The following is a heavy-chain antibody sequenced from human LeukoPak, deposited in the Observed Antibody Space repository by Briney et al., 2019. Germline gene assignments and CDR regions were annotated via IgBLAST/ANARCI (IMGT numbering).Heavy chain of an antibody. J-gene: IGHJ4*02. V-gene: IGHV3-48*02. CDR2: ISSGSSPI. Sequence: GGSLRLSCAASGFTFSTYSMNWVRQAPGKGLEWVSYISSGSSPIYYADSVKGRFTVSRDNAKNSLYLQMNSLRDEDTAVYYCARDQRYAFDYWGQGILVTVSS. CDR3: ARDQRYAFDY. CDR1: GFTFSTYS. D-gene: IGHD3-9*01.